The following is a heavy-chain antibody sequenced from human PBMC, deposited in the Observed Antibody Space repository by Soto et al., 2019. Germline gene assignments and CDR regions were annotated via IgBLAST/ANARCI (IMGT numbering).Heavy chain of an antibody. CDR1: GFTFSSYW. Sequence: PGGSLRLSCAASGFTFSSYWMSWVRQAPGKGLEWVANIKQDGSEKYYVDSVKGRFTISRDNAKNSLYLQMNSLRAEDTAVYYCARETHLSVATHFDYWGQGTLVTSPQ. CDR2: IKQDGSEK. D-gene: IGHD5-12*01. J-gene: IGHJ4*02. CDR3: ARETHLSVATHFDY. V-gene: IGHV3-7*01.